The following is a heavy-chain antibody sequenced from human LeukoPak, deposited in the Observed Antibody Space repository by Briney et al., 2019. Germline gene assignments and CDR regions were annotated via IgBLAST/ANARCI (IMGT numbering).Heavy chain of an antibody. CDR1: GGSISSSNW. V-gene: IGHV4-4*02. D-gene: IGHD6-6*01. Sequence: SETLSLTCAVSGGSISSSNWWSWVRQPPGKGLEWIGEIYHSGSTNYNPSLKSRVTISVDKSKNQFSLKLSSVTAADTAVYYCARVGSSSSNYYYYYMDVWGKGTTVTVSS. J-gene: IGHJ6*03. CDR2: IYHSGST. CDR3: ARVGSSSSNYYYYYMDV.